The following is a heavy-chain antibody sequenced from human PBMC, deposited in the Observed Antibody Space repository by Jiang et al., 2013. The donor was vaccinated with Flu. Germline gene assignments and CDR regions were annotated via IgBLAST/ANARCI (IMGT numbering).Heavy chain of an antibody. D-gene: IGHD3-22*01. J-gene: IGHJ4*02. V-gene: IGHV4-39*01. CDR2: IYYTGSA. CDR3: ARTITLRDYESSGYSFDY. CDR1: GDSVSGAGYY. Sequence: GPGLVKPSETLSLTCSVPGDSVSGAGYYWGWIRQSPGKGLEWIGSIYYTGSAYYNPSLKSRVTTSVDTSKNQFSLKLNSVTAADTAMYYCARTITLRDYESSGYSFDYWGQGTLVTVSS.